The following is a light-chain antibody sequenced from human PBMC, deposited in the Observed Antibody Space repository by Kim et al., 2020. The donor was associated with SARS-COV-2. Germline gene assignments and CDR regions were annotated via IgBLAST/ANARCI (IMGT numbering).Light chain of an antibody. V-gene: IGLV1-40*01. Sequence: GVTRSCTGSSPTTAAGYDVHWYQQLPGTAPKLLIYGNSNRPSGVPDRFSGSKSGTSASLAITGLQAEDEADYYCQSYDSSLSGSVFGGGTQLTVL. J-gene: IGLJ2*01. CDR2: GNS. CDR1: SPTTAAGYD. CDR3: QSYDSSLSGSV.